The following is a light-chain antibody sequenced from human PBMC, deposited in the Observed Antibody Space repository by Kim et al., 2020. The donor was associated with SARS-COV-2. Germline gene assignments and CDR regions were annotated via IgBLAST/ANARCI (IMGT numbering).Light chain of an antibody. CDR1: SSDVGGYNY. V-gene: IGLV2-14*03. CDR3: TSYTSSSTRVV. J-gene: IGLJ3*02. Sequence: SIIISCTGTSSDVGGYNYVSWYQQHPGKAPKLMIYDVSSRPSGVSNRFSGSKSGNTASLTISGLQAEDEADYYCTSYTSSSTRVVFGGGTQLTVL. CDR2: DVS.